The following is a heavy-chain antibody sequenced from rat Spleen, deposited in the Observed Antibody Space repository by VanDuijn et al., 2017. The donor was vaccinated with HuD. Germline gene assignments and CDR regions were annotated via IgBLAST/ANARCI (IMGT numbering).Heavy chain of an antibody. J-gene: IGHJ2*01. CDR3: AKDWGGLYFDY. CDR1: GFTFNSYW. Sequence: EVQLVESGGGLVQPGRSLKLSCVASGFTFNSYWMSWVRQVPGKGLDWVASVTKDGGSLFYRDSVKGRFTISRDNAKSTLYLQMDSLRSEDTATYYCAKDWGGLYFDYWGQGVMVTVSS. CDR2: VTKDGGSL. D-gene: IGHD1-11*01. V-gene: IGHV5-31*01.